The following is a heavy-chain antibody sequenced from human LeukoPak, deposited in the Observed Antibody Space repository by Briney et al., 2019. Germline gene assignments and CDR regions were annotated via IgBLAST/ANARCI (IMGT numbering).Heavy chain of an antibody. CDR1: EFTFSSYW. V-gene: IGHV3-7*01. D-gene: IGHD3-10*01. CDR3: ARWIGGFDY. J-gene: IGHJ4*02. Sequence: GGSLRLSWAASEFTFSSYWMNWVRQAPGKGLEWVANIKQDGSEKYYVDSVKGRFTISRDNAKNSLYLQMNSLRAEDTAVYYCARWIGGFDYWGQGTLVTVSS. CDR2: IKQDGSEK.